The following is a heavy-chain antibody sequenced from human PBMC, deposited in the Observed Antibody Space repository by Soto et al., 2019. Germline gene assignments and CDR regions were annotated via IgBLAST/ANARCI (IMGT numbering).Heavy chain of an antibody. CDR1: GFTFSSYS. D-gene: IGHD3-10*01. CDR2: ISSSSSYI. Sequence: PGGSLKLSCAASGFTFSSYSMNWVRQAPGKGLEWVSSISSSSSYIYYADSVKGRFTISRDNAKNSLYLQMNSLRAEDTAVYYCARKLLPDYYYGMDVWGQGTTVTVSS. V-gene: IGHV3-21*01. CDR3: ARKLLPDYYYGMDV. J-gene: IGHJ6*02.